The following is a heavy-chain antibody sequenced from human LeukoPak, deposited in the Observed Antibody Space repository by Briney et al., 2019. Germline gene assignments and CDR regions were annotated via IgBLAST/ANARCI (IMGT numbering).Heavy chain of an antibody. CDR2: INHSGST. CDR1: GGSFSGYY. Sequence: SSETLSLTCAVYGGSFSGYYWSWIRQPPGKGLEWIGEINHSGSTNYNPSLKSRVTISVDTSKNQFSLKLSSVTAADTAVYYCARDLHNDILTGTYYGMDVWGKGTTVTVSS. V-gene: IGHV4-34*01. CDR3: ARDLHNDILTGTYYGMDV. J-gene: IGHJ6*04. D-gene: IGHD3-9*01.